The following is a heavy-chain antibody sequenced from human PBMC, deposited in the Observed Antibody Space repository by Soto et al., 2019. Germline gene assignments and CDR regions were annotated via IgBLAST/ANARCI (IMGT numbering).Heavy chain of an antibody. D-gene: IGHD3-3*01. Sequence: SVKVSCKDPRVTFSSYAISWLRPYPGQGLECMLVIIPIFGTANYAQKFQGRVTITADESTSTAYMELSSLRSEDTAVYYCARESEGYDFWSGYREAYYYYYGMEVWGQGTTVIVSS. CDR1: RVTFSSYA. J-gene: IGHJ6*02. CDR3: ARESEGYDFWSGYREAYYYYYGMEV. V-gene: IGHV1-69*13. CDR2: IIPIFGTA.